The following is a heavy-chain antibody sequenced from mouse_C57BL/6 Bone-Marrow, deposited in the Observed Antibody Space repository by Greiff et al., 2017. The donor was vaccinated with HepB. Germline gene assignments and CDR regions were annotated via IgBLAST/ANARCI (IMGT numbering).Heavy chain of an antibody. CDR1: GFTFSDYG. CDR3: ARGDYGSSYGFDY. Sequence: EVKLVESGGGLVKPGGSLKLSCAASGFTFSDYGMHWVRQAPEKGLEWVAYISSGSSTIYYADTVKGRFTISRDNAKNTLFLQMTSLRSEDTAMYYCARGDYGSSYGFDYWGQGTTLTVSS. D-gene: IGHD1-1*01. CDR2: ISSGSSTI. J-gene: IGHJ2*01. V-gene: IGHV5-17*01.